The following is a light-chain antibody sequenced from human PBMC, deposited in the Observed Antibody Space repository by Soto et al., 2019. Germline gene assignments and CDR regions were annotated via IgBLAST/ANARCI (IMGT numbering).Light chain of an antibody. CDR3: QQYNSYSLSIT. CDR1: QSISSW. V-gene: IGKV1-5*01. Sequence: DIQMTPSPSTPSPSVGDRVTHTCRASQSISSWLAWYQQKPGKAPKLLIYDASSLESGVPSRFSGSGSGTEFTLTISSLQPDDFATYYCQQYNSYSLSITFGQGTRLEIK. J-gene: IGKJ5*01. CDR2: DAS.